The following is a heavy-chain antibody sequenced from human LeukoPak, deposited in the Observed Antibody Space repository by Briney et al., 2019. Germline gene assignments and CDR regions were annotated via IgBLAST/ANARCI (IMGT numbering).Heavy chain of an antibody. CDR1: VFIFNTYD. J-gene: IGHJ6*03. CDR3: AELGITMIGGV. Sequence: GGSLRLPCAASVFIFNTYDMNWVRQAPGKGLEWVSLISASSSYKYYVDSVKGRLTISRDNAKNSLYLQMNSLRAEDTAVYYCAELGITMIGGVWGKGTTVTISS. CDR2: ISASSSYK. D-gene: IGHD3-10*02. V-gene: IGHV3-21*01.